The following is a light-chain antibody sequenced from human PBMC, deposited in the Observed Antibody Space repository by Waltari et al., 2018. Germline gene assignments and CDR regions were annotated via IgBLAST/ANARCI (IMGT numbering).Light chain of an antibody. CDR3: TLYMGSGIWV. V-gene: IGLV8-61*01. CDR2: NAN. Sequence: QQPPRQAPLTLSYNANSRSSGVPYRFSGSILGTTAALTITGAQADDVSDYYCTLYMGSGIWVFGGGTRLTVL. J-gene: IGLJ3*02.